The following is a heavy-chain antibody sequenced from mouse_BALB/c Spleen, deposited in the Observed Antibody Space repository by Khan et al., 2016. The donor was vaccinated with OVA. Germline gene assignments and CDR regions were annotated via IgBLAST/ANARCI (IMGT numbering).Heavy chain of an antibody. CDR1: GYSITTDYA. CDR2: ISYSGGT. J-gene: IGHJ3*01. D-gene: IGHD2-13*01. V-gene: IGHV3-2*02. CDR3: ARRGGDGDGAWFDY. Sequence: EVQLQESGPGLVKPSQSLSLTCTVTGYSITTDYAWNWIRQFPGKKLEWMAYISYSGGTSYNPSLKSRISITRDTSKNQFFLQLNSVTTEDTATYYGARRGGDGDGAWFDYWGQGTLVTVSA.